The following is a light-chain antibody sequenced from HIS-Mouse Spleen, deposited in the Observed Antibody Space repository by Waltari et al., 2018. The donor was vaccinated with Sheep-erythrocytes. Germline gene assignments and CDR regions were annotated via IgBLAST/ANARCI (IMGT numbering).Light chain of an antibody. CDR3: CSHAGSSTWV. V-gene: IGLV2-23*01. J-gene: IGLJ3*02. CDR1: RSDVGSYNL. CDR2: EGS. Sequence: QSALTQPPSVSGSPGQSITITCPGTRSDVGSYNLVPWYQQHPGKAPKLMIYEGSKRPSGVSNRFSGSKSGNTASLTISGLQAEDEADYYCCSHAGSSTWVFGGGTKLTVL.